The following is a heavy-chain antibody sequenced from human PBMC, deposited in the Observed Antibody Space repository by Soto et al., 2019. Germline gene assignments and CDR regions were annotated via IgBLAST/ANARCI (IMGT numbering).Heavy chain of an antibody. CDR2: ISSSGTFI. D-gene: IGHD3-10*01. CDR3: GRVFYGSGSYFVDN. CDR1: GFTFSDYS. Sequence: VGSLRLSCAASGFTFSDYSMNWVRQAPGKGLEWVSFISSSGTFIHYADSVKGRFTISRDNAKNSLYLQMNSLRAEDTAVFYCGRVFYGSGSYFVDNWGQGTLVTVSS. J-gene: IGHJ4*02. V-gene: IGHV3-21*01.